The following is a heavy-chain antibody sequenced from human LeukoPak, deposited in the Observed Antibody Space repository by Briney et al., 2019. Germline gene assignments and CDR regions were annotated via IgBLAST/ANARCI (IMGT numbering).Heavy chain of an antibody. CDR3: ARDRRITMVRGVIRWFDP. V-gene: IGHV3-48*04. CDR2: ISSSSSTI. Sequence: GGSLRLSCAASGFTFSSYSMNWVRQAPGKGLEWVSYISSSSSTIYYADSVKGRFTISRDNAKNSLYLQMNSLRAEDTAVYYCARDRRITMVRGVIRWFDPWGQGTLVTVSS. CDR1: GFTFSSYS. D-gene: IGHD3-10*01. J-gene: IGHJ5*02.